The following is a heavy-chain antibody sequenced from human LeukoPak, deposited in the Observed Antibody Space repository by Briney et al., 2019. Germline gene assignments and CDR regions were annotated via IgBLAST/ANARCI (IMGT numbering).Heavy chain of an antibody. Sequence: SETLSLTCAVYGGSFSGYYWSWIRQHPGKGLEWIGYIYYSGSTYYNPSLKSRVTISVDTSKNQFSLKLSSVTAADTAVYYCARAIKSSGWYAGGLFDYWGQGTLVTVSS. V-gene: IGHV4-31*11. J-gene: IGHJ4*02. D-gene: IGHD6-19*01. CDR2: IYYSGST. CDR3: ARAIKSSGWYAGGLFDY. CDR1: GGSFSGYY.